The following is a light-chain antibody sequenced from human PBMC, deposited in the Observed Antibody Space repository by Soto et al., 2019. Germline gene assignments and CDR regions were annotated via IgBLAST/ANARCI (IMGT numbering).Light chain of an antibody. CDR3: SSYTSSTLLYV. CDR2: DVS. CDR1: SSDVGGYNY. Sequence: QSALTQPASVSGSPGQSITISCTGTSSDVGGYNYVSWYQQHPGKAPKLMIYDVSNRPSGVSNRFSGSKSGNTASLTISGLQAEDDADYYCSSYTSSTLLYVFGTGTKLTVL. J-gene: IGLJ1*01. V-gene: IGLV2-14*01.